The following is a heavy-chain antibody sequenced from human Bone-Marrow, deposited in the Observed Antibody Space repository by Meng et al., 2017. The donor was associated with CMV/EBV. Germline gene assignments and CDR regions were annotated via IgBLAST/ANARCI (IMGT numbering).Heavy chain of an antibody. V-gene: IGHV3-30*04. Sequence: GESLKISCAASGFTFSSYAMHWVRQAPGKGLEWVAVISYDGSNKYYADSVKGRFTISRDNSKKTLYLQMNSLRAEDTAVYYCAKEHHDFWSGYYKTLYYYYGMDVWGQGTTVTVPS. D-gene: IGHD3-3*01. CDR2: ISYDGSNK. CDR3: AKEHHDFWSGYYKTLYYYYGMDV. J-gene: IGHJ6*02. CDR1: GFTFSSYA.